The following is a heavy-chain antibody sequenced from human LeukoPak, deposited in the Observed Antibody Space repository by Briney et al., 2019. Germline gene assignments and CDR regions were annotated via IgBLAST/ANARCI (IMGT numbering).Heavy chain of an antibody. CDR2: IYYSGST. J-gene: IGHJ4*02. Sequence: SETLSLTCTVSVGSISSSSYYWGWIRQPPGKGLEWPGCIYYSGSTYYNLSLKSRVTISVDTSKNQFSLKLSSVTAADTAVYYCARVQLRYFDWLLPDGDYWGQGTLVTVSS. CDR3: ARVQLRYFDWLLPDGDY. CDR1: VGSISSSSYY. V-gene: IGHV4-39*07. D-gene: IGHD3-9*01.